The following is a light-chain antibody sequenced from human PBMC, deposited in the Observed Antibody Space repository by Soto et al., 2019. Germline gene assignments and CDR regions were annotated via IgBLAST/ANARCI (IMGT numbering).Light chain of an antibody. V-gene: IGKV1-5*01. J-gene: IGKJ5*01. Sequence: DIPMTQHPSNLSAYLRDRFTITCRASQSISIWLAWYQQKPGKAPKLLIYDASSLESGVPSRFRGSGSGTEFTLTISSLQPDDFATYYCQQYKSYPITFGQGTRLEIK. CDR3: QQYKSYPIT. CDR1: QSISIW. CDR2: DAS.